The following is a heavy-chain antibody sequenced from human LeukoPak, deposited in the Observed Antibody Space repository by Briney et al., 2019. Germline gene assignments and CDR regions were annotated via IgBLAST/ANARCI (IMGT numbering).Heavy chain of an antibody. J-gene: IGHJ5*01. CDR1: GYSISSGYY. CDR3: ARDPALTFNWFES. CDR2: IYHSGNT. V-gene: IGHV4-38-2*02. D-gene: IGHD2-21*02. Sequence: SETLSLTCAVSGYSISSGYYWAWIRQTPGRGLEWIGSIYHSGNTYYSPSLKSRVTISVDTSKNQFSLELSSVTAADTAVYYCARDPALTFNWFESWRQGLLVTVSS.